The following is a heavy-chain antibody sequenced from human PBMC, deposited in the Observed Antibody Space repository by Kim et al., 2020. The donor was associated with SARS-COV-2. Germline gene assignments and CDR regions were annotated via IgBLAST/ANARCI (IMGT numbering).Heavy chain of an antibody. Sequence: KGRFTISRDNAKNSLYLQMNSLRAEDTAVYYCARGETYYYDSSGYFYFDYWGQGTLVTVSS. CDR3: ARGETYYYDSSGYFYFDY. V-gene: IGHV3-11*06. J-gene: IGHJ4*02. D-gene: IGHD3-22*01.